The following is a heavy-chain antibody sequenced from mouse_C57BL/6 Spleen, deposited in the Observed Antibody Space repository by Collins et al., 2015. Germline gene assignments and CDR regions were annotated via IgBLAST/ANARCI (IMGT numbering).Heavy chain of an antibody. J-gene: IGHJ1*01. CDR3: TRGVYWYFDV. CDR1: GYTFTSYW. Sequence: QVQLQQPGAELVRPGASVKLSCKASGYTFTSYWINWVKQRPGQGLEWIGNIYPSDSYTNYNQKFKDKATLTVDKSSSTAYTQLSSPTSEDSAVYYCTRGVYWYFDVWGAGTTVTVSS. V-gene: IGHV1-69*02. CDR2: IYPSDSYT.